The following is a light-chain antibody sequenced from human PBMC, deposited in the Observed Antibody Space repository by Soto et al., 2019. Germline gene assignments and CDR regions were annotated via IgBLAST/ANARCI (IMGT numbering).Light chain of an antibody. CDR2: GAS. V-gene: IGKV3-20*01. Sequence: EIVLTQSPGTLSLSPGERATLSCRASQSVSSTYLAWYQQKPGQSPRLLIYGASSRATGIPDRFSGSGSGTDFTLPHNRTEPEDFSVDYCQPDGRSTPGAVGQGTKVEIK. CDR1: QSVSSTY. CDR3: QPDGRSTPGA. J-gene: IGKJ1*01.